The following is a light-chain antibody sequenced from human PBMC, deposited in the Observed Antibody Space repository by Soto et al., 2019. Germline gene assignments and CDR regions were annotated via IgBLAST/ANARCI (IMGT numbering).Light chain of an antibody. CDR3: QQLNSYPKLT. CDR2: AAS. V-gene: IGKV1-9*01. J-gene: IGKJ4*01. Sequence: IQLTQSPSSLSASVGDRVTITCRASQGISSYLAWYQQKPGKAPKLLIYAASTLQSGVPSRFSGSGSETDFTLTISRLQPEDFATYYCQQLNSYPKLTLGGGTKVEIK. CDR1: QGISSY.